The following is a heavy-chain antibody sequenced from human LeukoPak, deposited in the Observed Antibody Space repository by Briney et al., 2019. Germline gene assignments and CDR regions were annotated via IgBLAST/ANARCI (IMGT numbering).Heavy chain of an antibody. Sequence: PGGSLRLSCAASGFTSSSYWMHWVRQAPGKGLVWVSRISSDGSSTSYADSVKGRFTSSRDNAKNTLYLQMNSLRAEDTAVYYCATYYYDSSGYYRNWGQGTLVTVSS. V-gene: IGHV3-74*01. CDR3: ATYYYDSSGYYRN. J-gene: IGHJ4*02. D-gene: IGHD3-22*01. CDR2: ISSDGSST. CDR1: GFTSSSYW.